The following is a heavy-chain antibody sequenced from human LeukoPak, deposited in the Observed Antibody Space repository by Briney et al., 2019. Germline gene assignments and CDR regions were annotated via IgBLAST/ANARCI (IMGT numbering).Heavy chain of an antibody. V-gene: IGHV3-53*01. Sequence: SGGSLRLSCADSGFTVSSNYMSWVRQAPGKGLEWVSVIYSGGSTYYADSVKGRFTISRDNSKNTLYLQMNSLRSEDTAVYYCARTSPLTTVTYWGQGTLVTVSS. CDR2: IYSGGST. J-gene: IGHJ4*02. D-gene: IGHD4-11*01. CDR1: GFTVSSNY. CDR3: ARTSPLTTVTY.